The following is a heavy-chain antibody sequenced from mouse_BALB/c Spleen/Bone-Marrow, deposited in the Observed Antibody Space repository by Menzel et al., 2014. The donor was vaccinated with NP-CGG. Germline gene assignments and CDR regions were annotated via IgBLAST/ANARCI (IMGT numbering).Heavy chain of an antibody. CDR1: GFTFXDYY. CDR3: ARDYYGSSYPFDY. D-gene: IGHD1-1*01. CDR2: ISDGGSYT. Sequence: EVQLVESGGGLVKPGGSLKLSCAASGFTFXDYYMYWVRQTPEKRLEWVATISDGGSYTYYPDSVKGRFTISRDNAKNNLYLQMSSLKSEDTAMYYCARDYYGSSYPFDYWGQGTTLTVSS. V-gene: IGHV5-4*02. J-gene: IGHJ2*01.